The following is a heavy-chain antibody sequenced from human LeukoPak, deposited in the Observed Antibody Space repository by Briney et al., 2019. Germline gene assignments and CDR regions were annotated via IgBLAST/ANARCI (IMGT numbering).Heavy chain of an antibody. CDR3: AKDAEKYYYDSSGPGD. CDR1: GFTFDDYA. CDR2: ISWNSGSI. Sequence: GGSLRLSCAASGFTFDDYAMHWVRQAPGKGLEWVSGISWNSGSIGYADSVKGRFTISRDNAKNSLCLQMNSLRAEDTALYYCAKDAEKYYYDSSGPGDWGQGTLVTVSS. D-gene: IGHD3-22*01. V-gene: IGHV3-9*01. J-gene: IGHJ4*02.